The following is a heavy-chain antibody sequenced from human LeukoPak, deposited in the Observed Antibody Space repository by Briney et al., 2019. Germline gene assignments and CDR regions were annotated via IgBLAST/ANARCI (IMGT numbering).Heavy chain of an antibody. CDR1: GFTFSSYW. CDR3: ARDYYDFWSGPHYAFDI. CDR2: INSDGSST. V-gene: IGHV3-74*01. Sequence: PGGSLRLSCAASGFTFSSYWMHWVRQAPGKGLVWVSRINSDGSSTSYADSVKGRFTISRDNAKNTLYLQMNSLRAEDTAVYYCARDYYDFWSGPHYAFDIWGQGTMVTVSS. J-gene: IGHJ3*02. D-gene: IGHD3-3*01.